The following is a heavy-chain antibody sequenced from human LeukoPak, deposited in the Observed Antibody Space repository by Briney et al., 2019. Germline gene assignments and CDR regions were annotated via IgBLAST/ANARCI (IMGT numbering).Heavy chain of an antibody. V-gene: IGHV4-34*01. CDR3: ARKLVLLWFGELKGYYFDY. Sequence: SETLSLTCAVYGGSFSGYYWSWIRQPPGKGLEWIGEINHSGSTNYNPSLKSRVTISVDTSKNQFSLKLSSVTAADTAVYYCARKLVLLWFGELKGYYFDYGGQASLATVSS. J-gene: IGHJ4*02. CDR2: INHSGST. D-gene: IGHD3-10*01. CDR1: GGSFSGYY.